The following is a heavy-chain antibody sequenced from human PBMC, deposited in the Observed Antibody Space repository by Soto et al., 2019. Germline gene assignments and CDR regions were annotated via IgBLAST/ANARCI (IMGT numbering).Heavy chain of an antibody. CDR2: IYHSGST. CDR1: GGSISSSNW. V-gene: IGHV4-4*02. J-gene: IGHJ6*02. D-gene: IGHD5-12*01. CDR3: ARASWGYGLGDGMDV. Sequence: QVQLQESGPGLVKPSGTLSLTCAVSGGSISSSNWWSWVRQPPGKGLEWIGEIYHSGSTNYNPSRKMRVTIPVDKSKNQFPLKLSSVTAADTAVDYWARASWGYGLGDGMDVWGQGTEVTVSS.